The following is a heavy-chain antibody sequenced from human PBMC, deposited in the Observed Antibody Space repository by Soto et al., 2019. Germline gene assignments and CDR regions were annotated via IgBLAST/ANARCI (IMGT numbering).Heavy chain of an antibody. V-gene: IGHV5-51*01. D-gene: IGHD2-2*01. Sequence: GESLKISRKGFGYNFKTYWIAWVRPIPGQGLEWMGVIYTVDSDPTSSPSSQGQVTISVDKTISTAYLKLSRVKAPDTAMYYCARRPGARATKYNYAFDIWGQGTMVTVSS. CDR1: GYNFKTYW. CDR2: IYTVDSDP. J-gene: IGHJ3*02. CDR3: ARRPGARATKYNYAFDI.